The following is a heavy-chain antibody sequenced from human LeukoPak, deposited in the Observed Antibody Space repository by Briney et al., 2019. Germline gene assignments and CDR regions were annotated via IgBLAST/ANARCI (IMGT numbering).Heavy chain of an antibody. CDR2: FYTIGST. Sequence: SQTLSLTCTVSVGSISSGSYYWSWIRQLAGKGLEWIGRFYTIGSTNYNPSLKSRVTMSVDTSKNQFSLKLTSVTAADTAVYYCARVSPYEGNWFDPWGQGALVTVSS. D-gene: IGHD5-12*01. CDR3: ARVSPYEGNWFDP. J-gene: IGHJ5*02. CDR1: VGSISSGSYY. V-gene: IGHV4-61*02.